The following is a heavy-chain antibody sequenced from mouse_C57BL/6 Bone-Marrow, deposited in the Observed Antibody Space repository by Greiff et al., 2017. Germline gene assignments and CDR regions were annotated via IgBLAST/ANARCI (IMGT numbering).Heavy chain of an antibody. CDR3: ARLHYYCGSTSFDY. CDR1: GYTFTSYG. D-gene: IGHD1-1*01. CDR2: IYPRSGNT. Sequence: VQLQQSGAELARPGASVKLSCKASGYTFTSYGISWVKQRTGQGLEWIGEIYPRSGNTYYNEKFKGKATLTADKSSSTAYMELRSLTSEDSAVYYWARLHYYCGSTSFDYWGQGTTLTVSS. V-gene: IGHV1-81*01. J-gene: IGHJ2*01.